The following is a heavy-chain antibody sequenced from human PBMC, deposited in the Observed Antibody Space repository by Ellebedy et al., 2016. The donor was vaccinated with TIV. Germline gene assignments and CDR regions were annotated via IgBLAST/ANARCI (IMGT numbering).Heavy chain of an antibody. Sequence: PSETLSLTCNVSGVSITKHYWSWIRQPAGKGLEWIGRIYATGTTNYNTSLMSRVTLSVDTSKNQFSLKLTSVTAADTAVYYCARGPTFYYGLDVWGQGTTVIVSS. CDR2: IYATGTT. D-gene: IGHD2-15*01. CDR1: GVSITKHY. CDR3: ARGPTFYYGLDV. V-gene: IGHV4-4*07. J-gene: IGHJ6*02.